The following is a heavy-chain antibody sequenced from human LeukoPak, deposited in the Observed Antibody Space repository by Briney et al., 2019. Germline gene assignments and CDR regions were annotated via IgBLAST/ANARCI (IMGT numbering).Heavy chain of an antibody. CDR3: AREDTAVAGPPFDY. D-gene: IGHD6-19*01. V-gene: IGHV1-18*01. CDR2: ISAYNGNT. J-gene: IGHJ4*02. CDR1: GYTFTSYG. Sequence: ASVTVSCKASGYTFTSYGISWVRQAPGQGLEWMGWISAYNGNTNYAQKLQGRVTMTTDTSTSTAYMELRSLRSDDTAVYYCAREDTAVAGPPFDYWGQGTLVTVSS.